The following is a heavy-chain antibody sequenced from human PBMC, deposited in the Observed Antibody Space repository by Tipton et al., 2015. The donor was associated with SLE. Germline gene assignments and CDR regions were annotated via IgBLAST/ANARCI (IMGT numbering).Heavy chain of an antibody. CDR2: IFYSGST. CDR3: ARGGPSSKWLDP. D-gene: IGHD6-6*01. CDR1: GDSITSHY. V-gene: IGHV4-59*11. J-gene: IGHJ5*02. Sequence: TLSLTCTVSGDSITSHYWSWIRQPPGKGMEWIGYIFYSGSTNYNPSLKSRVTIIADTSKNQFSLKLTSVTAADSAVYYCARGGPSSKWLDPWGRGTQVTVSS.